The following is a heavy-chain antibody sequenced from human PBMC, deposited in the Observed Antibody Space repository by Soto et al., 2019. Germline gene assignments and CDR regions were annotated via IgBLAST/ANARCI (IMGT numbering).Heavy chain of an antibody. CDR1: GDSLSIYY. Sequence: QVQLRESGPRLVKPSETLSLTCTVSGDSLSIYYWTWVRQTPGKGLEWIGYIHYSGSTNYNASLKRRVTMSLDTSNNQFSLRLTSLTEADTALYYCARKYSGFDYWGQGVLVTVSS. CDR3: ARKYSGFDY. D-gene: IGHD2-21*01. J-gene: IGHJ4*02. V-gene: IGHV4-59*01. CDR2: IHYSGST.